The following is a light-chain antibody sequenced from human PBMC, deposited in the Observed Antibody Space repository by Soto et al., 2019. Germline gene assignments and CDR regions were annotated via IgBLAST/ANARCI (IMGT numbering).Light chain of an antibody. CDR1: SSDVGAYIY. J-gene: IGLJ1*01. Sequence: LTPPAYVSETSGESVTISCTGTSSDVGAYIYVSWYQQHPGKAPKLMIYEVNKRPSGVPDRFSGSKSGNTASLTVSGLQAEDEADYYCSSYAGTFSFVFGTGTKVTVL. V-gene: IGLV2-8*01. CDR3: SSYAGTFSFV. CDR2: EVN.